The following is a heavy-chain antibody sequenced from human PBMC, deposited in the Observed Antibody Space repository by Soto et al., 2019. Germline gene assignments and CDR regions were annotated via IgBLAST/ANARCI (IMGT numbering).Heavy chain of an antibody. J-gene: IGHJ4*01. CDR1: GFTLSNYA. D-gene: IGHD3-9*01. CDR3: AKDQTSYDILTAYFDY. V-gene: IGHV3-23*01. Sequence: GGSLRLSCAASGFTLSNYAMNWVRQAPEKGLEWVSGITGSGGRTYYADSVKGRFTVSRDNSKNTLYLQMNTLRAEDTAVYYCAKDQTSYDILTAYFDYWGHGTLVTVSS. CDR2: ITGSGGRT.